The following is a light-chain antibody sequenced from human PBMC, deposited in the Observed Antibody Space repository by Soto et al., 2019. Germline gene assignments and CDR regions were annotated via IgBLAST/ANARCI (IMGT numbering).Light chain of an antibody. Sequence: AIQMTQSPSSLSASVGDRVTIRFRASQDIRKDLAWYQQKPGKAPQILIYGASTLQTGVASRFSGSGSATDFTLTISSLQPEDSAAYYCLQDYNYPFTFGQGTKVDIK. CDR1: QDIRKD. CDR3: LQDYNYPFT. CDR2: GAS. J-gene: IGKJ2*01. V-gene: IGKV1-6*01.